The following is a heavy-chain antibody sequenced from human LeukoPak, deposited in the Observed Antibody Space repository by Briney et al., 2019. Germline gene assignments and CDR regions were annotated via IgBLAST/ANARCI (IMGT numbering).Heavy chain of an antibody. J-gene: IGHJ6*02. CDR1: GYTFTGYY. Sequence: GASVNVSCKASGYTFTGYYMHWVRQAPGQGLEWMGWINPNSGGTNYAQKFQGWVTMTRDTSISTAYMELSRLRSDDTAVYYCARGLYSSSWYPRSYYYYGMDVWGQGTTVTVSS. V-gene: IGHV1-2*04. CDR2: INPNSGGT. CDR3: ARGLYSSSWYPRSYYYYGMDV. D-gene: IGHD6-13*01.